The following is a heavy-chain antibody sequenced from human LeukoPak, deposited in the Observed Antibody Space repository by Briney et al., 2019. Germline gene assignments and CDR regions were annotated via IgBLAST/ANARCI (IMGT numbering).Heavy chain of an antibody. J-gene: IGHJ4*02. CDR2: INIGGTNT. V-gene: IGHV3-11*01. D-gene: IGHD2-21*01. CDR1: GFTFNDYY. CDR3: AKMLIPDY. Sequence: GGSLRLSCAASGFTFNDYYMSWIRQAPGKGLEWLSYINIGGTNTHYADSVKGRFTISRDNAKKSLYLEMNSLRAEDTAVYYCAKMLIPDYWGQGTLVTVSS.